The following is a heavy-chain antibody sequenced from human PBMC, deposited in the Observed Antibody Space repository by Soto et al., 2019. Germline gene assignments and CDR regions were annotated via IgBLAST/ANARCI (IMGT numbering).Heavy chain of an antibody. CDR3: ARHAVHSSGVTAY. Sequence: QLQLQESGPGLVKPSETLSLTCTVSGGSISSSSYYWGWIRQPPGKGLEWIGSIYYSGSTYYNPSLKSRVTISVDTSKNQFSLKLSSVTAADTAVYYCARHAVHSSGVTAYWGKGTLVTVSS. CDR1: GGSISSSSYY. CDR2: IYYSGST. V-gene: IGHV4-39*01. J-gene: IGHJ4*02. D-gene: IGHD6-19*01.